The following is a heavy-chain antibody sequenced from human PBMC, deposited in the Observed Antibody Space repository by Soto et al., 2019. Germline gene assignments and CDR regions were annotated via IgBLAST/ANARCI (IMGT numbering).Heavy chain of an antibody. J-gene: IGHJ4*02. CDR3: AKGGEGSCSKTSCLYFSDY. D-gene: IGHD2-2*01. V-gene: IGHV3-23*01. CDR2: ISGSGDST. CDR1: GFTFSTYA. Sequence: EVQLLDCGGGLVQPGGSLRLSCAASGFTFSTYAMSWVRQAPGKGLEWVSTISGSGDSTYYANSVKGRFTISRDNSRNTLDLQMNSLRVEDTAVYYCAKGGEGSCSKTSCLYFSDYWGQGTLVTVSS.